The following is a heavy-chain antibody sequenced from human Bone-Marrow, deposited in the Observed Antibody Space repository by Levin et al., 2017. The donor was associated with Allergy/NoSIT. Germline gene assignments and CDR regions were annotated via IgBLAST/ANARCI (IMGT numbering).Heavy chain of an antibody. D-gene: IGHD1-26*01. V-gene: IGHV3-15*01. Sequence: GGSLRLSCAASGFTFSNAWMSWVRQAPGKGLEWVGRIKSKTDGGTTDYAAPVKGRFTISRDDSKNTLYLQMNSLKTEDTAVYYCTTELLTDYYYGMDVWGQGTTVTVSS. J-gene: IGHJ6*02. CDR3: TTELLTDYYYGMDV. CDR1: GFTFSNAW. CDR2: IKSKTDGGTT.